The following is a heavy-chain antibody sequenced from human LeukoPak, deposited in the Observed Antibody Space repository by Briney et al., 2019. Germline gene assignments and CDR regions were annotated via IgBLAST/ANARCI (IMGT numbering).Heavy chain of an antibody. D-gene: IGHD1-26*01. CDR2: IYPGDSDT. V-gene: IGHV5-51*01. CDR1: GYSFTSYW. J-gene: IGHJ6*02. Sequence: GESLKISCKGSGYSFTSYWIGWVRQMPGKGLEWMGIIYPGDSDTRYSPSFQGQVTISADKSISTAYLQWSSLKASDTAMYYCARQRSYADYYYYYGMDVWGQGTTVTVSS. CDR3: ARQRSYADYYYYYGMDV.